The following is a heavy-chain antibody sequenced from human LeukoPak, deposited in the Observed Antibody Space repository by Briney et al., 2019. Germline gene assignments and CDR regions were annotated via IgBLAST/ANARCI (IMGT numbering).Heavy chain of an antibody. CDR1: GYTFTSYD. Sequence: ASVKVSCKASGYTFTSYDINWVRQATGQGLEWMGWMNPNSGSTGYAQKFQGRVTITRNTSISTAYMELSGLRSEDTAVYYCARGRSTGYPYYFEYWGQGSLVTVSS. CDR2: MNPNSGST. CDR3: ARGRSTGYPYYFEY. V-gene: IGHV1-8*03. J-gene: IGHJ4*02. D-gene: IGHD5-12*01.